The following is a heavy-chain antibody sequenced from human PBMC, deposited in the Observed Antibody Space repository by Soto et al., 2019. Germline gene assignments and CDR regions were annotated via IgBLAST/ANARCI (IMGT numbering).Heavy chain of an antibody. J-gene: IGHJ4*02. Sequence: QVQLVESGGGVVQPGRSLRLSCAASGFTFSSYAMHWVRQAPGKGLEWVAVISYDGSNKYYADSVKGRFTISRDNSKNTRYLQMNSLRAEDTAVYYCARDPGSYWIYFFDYWGQGTLVTVSS. CDR2: ISYDGSNK. CDR3: ARDPGSYWIYFFDY. D-gene: IGHD1-26*01. V-gene: IGHV3-30-3*01. CDR1: GFTFSSYA.